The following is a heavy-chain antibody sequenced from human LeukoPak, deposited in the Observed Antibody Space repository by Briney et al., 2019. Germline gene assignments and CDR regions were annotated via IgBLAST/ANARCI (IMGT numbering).Heavy chain of an antibody. V-gene: IGHV3-53*01. CDR1: WFTVSSTY. J-gene: IGHJ4*02. CDR3: ARDGASSTSCYTCVDY. Sequence: QRGGSLRLSCASSWFTVSSTYMSVVRQAPGEGVEGVSVMYSGGSQYYADSVKGRFTISRDNSKNTLYLQMNSLRAEDTAVYYCARDGASSTSCYTCVDYWGQGTLVTVSS. CDR2: MYSGGSQ. D-gene: IGHD2-2*02.